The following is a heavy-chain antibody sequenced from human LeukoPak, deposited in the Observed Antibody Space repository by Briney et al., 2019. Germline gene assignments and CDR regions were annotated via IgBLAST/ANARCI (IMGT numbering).Heavy chain of an antibody. J-gene: IGHJ1*01. D-gene: IGHD3-22*01. Sequence: GGSLRLSCAASGFTSSTYWMHWVRQAPGKGLVWVSRIKSDGSTNYADSVKGRFTISRDNANNTLSLQMNSLRPEDTGVYYCARAPSEIGGYYPEYFRHWGQGTLVTVSS. CDR3: ARAPSEIGGYYPEYFRH. CDR1: GFTSSTYW. CDR2: IKSDGST. V-gene: IGHV3-74*01.